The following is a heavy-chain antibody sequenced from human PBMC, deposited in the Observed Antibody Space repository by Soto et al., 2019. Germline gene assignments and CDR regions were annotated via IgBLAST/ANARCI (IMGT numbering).Heavy chain of an antibody. D-gene: IGHD6-19*01. V-gene: IGHV1-3*01. CDR3: ARRGIAVAGVPFDY. CDR1: GYTFTSYA. CDR2: INAGNGNT. Sequence: QVPLVQSGAEVKKPGASVKVSCKASGYTFTSYAMHWVRPAPGQRLEWMGWINAGNGNTKYSQKFQGRVTITRDTSASTAYMELSSLRSEDTAVYYCARRGIAVAGVPFDYWGQGTLVTVSS. J-gene: IGHJ4*02.